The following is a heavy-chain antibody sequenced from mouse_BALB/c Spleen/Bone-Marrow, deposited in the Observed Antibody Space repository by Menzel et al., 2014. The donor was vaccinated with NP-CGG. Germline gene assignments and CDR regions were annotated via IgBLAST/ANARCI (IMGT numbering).Heavy chain of an antibody. CDR2: IWAGGST. D-gene: IGHD2-3*01. CDR1: GFSLTSYG. CDR3: AREDLGWLLPN. J-gene: IGHJ2*01. V-gene: IGHV2-9*02. Sequence: VMLVESGPGLVAPSQSLSITCTVSGFSLTSYGVHWDRQPPGKGLEWLGVIWAGGSTNYNSALMSRLSISKDNSKSQVFLKMNSLQTDDTAMYYCAREDLGWLLPNWGQGTTLTVSS.